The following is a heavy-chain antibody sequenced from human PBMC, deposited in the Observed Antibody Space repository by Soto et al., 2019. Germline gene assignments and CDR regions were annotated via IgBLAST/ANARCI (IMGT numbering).Heavy chain of an antibody. Sequence: SETLSLTCAVYGGSFSGYYWSWIRQPPGKGLEWIGEINHSGSTNYDPSLKSRVTISVDTSKNHFSLKLSSVTAADTAVYYCATQEVGGSYVYTFDPWGQGTLVTVSS. CDR3: ATQEVGGSYVYTFDP. V-gene: IGHV4-34*01. CDR1: GGSFSGYY. D-gene: IGHD1-26*01. J-gene: IGHJ5*02. CDR2: INHSGST.